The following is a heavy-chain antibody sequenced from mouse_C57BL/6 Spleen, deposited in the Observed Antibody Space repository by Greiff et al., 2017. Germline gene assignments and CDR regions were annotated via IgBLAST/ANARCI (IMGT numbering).Heavy chain of an antibody. Sequence: EVQLQQSGPELVKPGASVKISCKASGYSFTGYYMNWVKQSPEKSLEWIGEINPSTGGTTYNQKFKAKATLTVDKSSSTAYMQLKRLTSEDSAVYYCARSAGYVAMDYWGQGTSVTVSS. CDR1: GYSFTGYY. D-gene: IGHD3-2*02. CDR3: ARSAGYVAMDY. V-gene: IGHV1-42*01. J-gene: IGHJ4*01. CDR2: INPSTGGT.